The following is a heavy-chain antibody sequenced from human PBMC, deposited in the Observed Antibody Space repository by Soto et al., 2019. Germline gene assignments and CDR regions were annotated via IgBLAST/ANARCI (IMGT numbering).Heavy chain of an antibody. V-gene: IGHV1-69*13. Sequence: SSVKVSGKASGATFSSYAISWVRQAPGQGLEWMGGIIPIFGTANYAQKFQGRVTITADASTSTAYRELSSLRSEDTAVYYCARVPRTCEGRNWLGRWGQVTQGTVSS. J-gene: IGHJ5*02. CDR1: GATFSSYA. CDR2: IIPIFGTA. CDR3: ARVPRTCEGRNWLGR.